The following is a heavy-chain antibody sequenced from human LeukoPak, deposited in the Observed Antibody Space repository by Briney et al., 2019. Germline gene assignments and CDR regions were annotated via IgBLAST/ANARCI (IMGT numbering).Heavy chain of an antibody. CDR2: IRYDGTNE. CDR1: GFTFSSCG. J-gene: IGHJ6*03. V-gene: IGHV3-30*02. CDR3: AKDIWVTTYYYYLDV. Sequence: PGGSLRLSRAASGFTFSSCGMHWVRQAPGKGLEWVAFIRYDGTNENYADSVQGRFTVSRDNSKNTLYLRMNSLRAEDTAVYYCAKDIWVTTYYYYLDVWGKGTTVTVSS. D-gene: IGHD4-17*01.